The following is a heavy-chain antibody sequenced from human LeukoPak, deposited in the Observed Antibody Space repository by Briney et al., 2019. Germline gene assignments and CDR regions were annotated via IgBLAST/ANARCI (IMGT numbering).Heavy chain of an antibody. CDR2: IKQDGNEI. V-gene: IGHV3-7*01. J-gene: IGHJ4*02. Sequence: PGGSLRLSCAPSGFTFSDYWMSWVRQAPGKWLEWVANIKQDGNEIYYVDSVKGRFTISRDNAKNSLYLQMNSLRAEDTAVYYCARAEGRARLTYWGQGTLVTVPS. CDR1: GFTFSDYW. CDR3: ARAEGRARLTY. D-gene: IGHD1-26*01.